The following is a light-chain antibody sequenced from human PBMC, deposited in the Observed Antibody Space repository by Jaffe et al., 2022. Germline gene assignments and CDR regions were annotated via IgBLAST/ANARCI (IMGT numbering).Light chain of an antibody. CDR2: GAS. J-gene: IGKJ1*01. CDR1: ESVSSNY. Sequence: EIVLTQSPGTLSLSPGERATLSCRATESVSSNYLAWYQQIPGQAPRLLIYGASSRATGIPDRFSGSGSGTDFTLTISRLEPEDFAVYYCQQYGSSLATFGQGTRVEIK. CDR3: QQYGSSLAT. V-gene: IGKV3-20*01.